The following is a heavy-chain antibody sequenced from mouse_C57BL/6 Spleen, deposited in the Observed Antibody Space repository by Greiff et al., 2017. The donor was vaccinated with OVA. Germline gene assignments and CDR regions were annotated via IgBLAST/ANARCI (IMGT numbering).Heavy chain of an antibody. CDR3: ARGRPSAY. V-gene: IGHV1-82*01. J-gene: IGHJ3*01. CDR2: ISPGDGDT. CDR1: GYAFSSSW. Sequence: QVQLQQSGPELVKPGASVKISCKASGYAFSSSWMNWVKQRPGKGLEWIGRISPGDGDTNYNGKFKGKATLTADKSSSTAYMQLSSLTSEDSAVYFCARGRPSAYWGQGTLVTVSA.